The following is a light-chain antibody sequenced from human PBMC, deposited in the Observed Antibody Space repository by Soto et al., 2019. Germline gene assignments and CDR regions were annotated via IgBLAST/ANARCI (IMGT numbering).Light chain of an antibody. CDR3: SSYAGSNNFGV. Sequence: QSALTQPPSASGSPGQSVTISCTGTSSDVGGYNYVSWYQQHPGKAPKLMIYEVSKRPSGVPDRFSGSKSGNTASLTVSGLQAEDEADYYCSSYAGSNNFGVFGGGTQLPS. V-gene: IGLV2-8*01. CDR2: EVS. J-gene: IGLJ2*01. CDR1: SSDVGGYNY.